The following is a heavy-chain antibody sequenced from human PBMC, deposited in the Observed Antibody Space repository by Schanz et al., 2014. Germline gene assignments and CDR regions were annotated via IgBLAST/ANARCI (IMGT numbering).Heavy chain of an antibody. Sequence: QVQLVQSGAEVKKPGASVKVSCKASGYTFNAYYIHWVRQAPGQGLEWMGWINPNSGGTTYAQMFQGRVTMTTDTSIRKAYMELSSLRSDDTAAYYCARAADTALEDWGQGTLVTVSS. CDR2: INPNSGGT. V-gene: IGHV1-2*02. D-gene: IGHD5-18*01. CDR3: ARAADTALED. J-gene: IGHJ4*02. CDR1: GYTFNAYY.